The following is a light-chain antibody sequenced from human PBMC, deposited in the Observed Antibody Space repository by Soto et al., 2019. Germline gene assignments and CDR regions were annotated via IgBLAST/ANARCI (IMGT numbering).Light chain of an antibody. J-gene: IGLJ1*01. CDR3: ASYVGSSTYA. CDR2: DFS. Sequence: SALTQPASGSGVAGESITIFCTGTSRSVGTYNSVSWYQQHPGKVPELMIFDFSNRPSGISSRFSGSKSGNTASLTISGLQAEDEADYYCASYVGSSTYAFGTGTKVTVL. CDR1: SRSVGTYNS. V-gene: IGLV2-14*03.